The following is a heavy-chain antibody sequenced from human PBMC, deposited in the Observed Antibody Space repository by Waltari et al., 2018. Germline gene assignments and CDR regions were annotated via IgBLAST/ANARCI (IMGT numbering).Heavy chain of an antibody. J-gene: IGHJ1*01. V-gene: IGHV4-38-2*01. D-gene: IGHD2-2*03. CDR1: GSFITTVFY. CDR3: ARQTLGYCTSAACRRLEK. Sequence: QVQLQESGPGLVRPSETLSLPCDVSGSFITTVFYWGWIRQPPGKGLEWVGNIYHDGTTYYNPSLQQRLMISLDTSKNHFSLRLNFADAAETAVYYCARQTLGYCTSAACRRLEKWGQGIQVTVSS. CDR2: IYHDGTT.